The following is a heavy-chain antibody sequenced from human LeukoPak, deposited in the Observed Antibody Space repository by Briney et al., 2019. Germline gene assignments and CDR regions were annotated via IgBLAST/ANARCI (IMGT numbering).Heavy chain of an antibody. CDR1: GFTFSSYW. J-gene: IGHJ4*02. CDR3: TTMEWAH. CDR2: INSDGSST. V-gene: IGHV3-74*01. D-gene: IGHD3-10*01. Sequence: PGGSLRLSCAASGFTFSSYWMHWVRQAPGKGLVWVSLINSDGSSTTYADSVKGRFTISRDNAKNTLYLQMNGLRVEDTAVYYCTTMEWAHWGQGSLSPSPQ.